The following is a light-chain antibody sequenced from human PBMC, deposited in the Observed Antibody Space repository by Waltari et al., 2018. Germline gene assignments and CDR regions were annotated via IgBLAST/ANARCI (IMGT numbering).Light chain of an antibody. J-gene: IGKJ2*01. V-gene: IGKV3-20*01. CDR3: QQYGSSVLYT. CDR1: QRLTKNY. CDR2: GVS. Sequence: VLTQSPGTLSLSPGERATLSCRASQRLTKNYLAWYQQKPGQAPRLLIYGVSSRAAGIPDRFSGSGSGTDFTLTISRLEPEDFAVYYCQQYGSSVLYTFGQGTKLEIK.